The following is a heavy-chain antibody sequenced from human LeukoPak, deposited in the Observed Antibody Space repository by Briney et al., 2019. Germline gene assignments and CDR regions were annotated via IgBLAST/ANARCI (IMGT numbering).Heavy chain of an antibody. J-gene: IGHJ3*02. Sequence: SETLSLTCAVYDGSFSDYYWNWIRQPPGKGLEWIGEINHSGSTNYNPSLNSRVTISLDTSKNQFSLKLTSVTAADTAVYYCARGRIGLIPSDGSDIWGQGTMVTVSS. CDR1: DGSFSDYY. V-gene: IGHV4-34*01. CDR2: INHSGST. D-gene: IGHD3-16*01. CDR3: ARGRIGLIPSDGSDI.